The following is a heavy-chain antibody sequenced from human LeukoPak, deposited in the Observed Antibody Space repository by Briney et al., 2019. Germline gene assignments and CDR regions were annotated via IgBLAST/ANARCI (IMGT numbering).Heavy chain of an antibody. CDR3: ARVLYDTRTFDY. J-gene: IGHJ4*02. CDR1: GYSISSGYY. Sequence: PSETLSLTCDVSGYSISSGYYWAWIRQTPGKGLQYIGMIYSTGDAYYSPSLKSRVTMSVDTSKNQFCLQLTSVPGADTAIYYCARVLYDTRTFDYWGQGTLVTVSS. D-gene: IGHD3-22*01. CDR2: IYSTGDA. V-gene: IGHV4-38-2*01.